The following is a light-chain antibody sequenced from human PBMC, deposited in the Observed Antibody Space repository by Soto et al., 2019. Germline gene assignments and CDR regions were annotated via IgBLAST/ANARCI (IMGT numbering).Light chain of an antibody. Sequence: DIVMTQSPLSLPVTPGEPASTSCRSSQSLPHSNGYNYLDWYLQKPGQSPQLLIYLGSNRASGVPDRFSGSGSGTDFTLSISTVEAGDVGVYYCMQALQAPITFGQGTRLEIK. J-gene: IGKJ5*01. CDR2: LGS. V-gene: IGKV2-28*01. CDR3: MQALQAPIT. CDR1: QSLPHSNGYNY.